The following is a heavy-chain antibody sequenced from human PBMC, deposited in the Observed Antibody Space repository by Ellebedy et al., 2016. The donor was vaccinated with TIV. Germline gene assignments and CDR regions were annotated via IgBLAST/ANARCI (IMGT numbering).Heavy chain of an antibody. J-gene: IGHJ4*02. Sequence: SLKISCAAPGFTFDDYSMHWVRQAPGKGLEWVATINSNGNSIPYAASVRGRFTISRDNSRNTLYLQMKSLRAEDTAVYYCARDILDYGNYPPFDSWGQGTLVTVSS. D-gene: IGHD4-11*01. CDR3: ARDILDYGNYPPFDS. CDR1: GFTFDDYS. CDR2: INSNGNSI. V-gene: IGHV3-9*01.